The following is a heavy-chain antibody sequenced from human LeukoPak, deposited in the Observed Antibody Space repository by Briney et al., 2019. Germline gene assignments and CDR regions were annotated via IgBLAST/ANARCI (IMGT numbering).Heavy chain of an antibody. CDR2: ISYTGTT. D-gene: IGHD3-16*01. CDR3: MRETGFGGDWFDP. CDR1: GGSISSSGYS. J-gene: IGHJ5*02. Sequence: SQTLSLTCTVSGGSISSSGYSWTWIRQHPGKGLEWIGYISYTGTTHYNPSLQSRLTISADTSNNLFSLRLSSVTAADTAVYYCMRETGFGGDWFDPWGQGALVTVYS. V-gene: IGHV4-31*03.